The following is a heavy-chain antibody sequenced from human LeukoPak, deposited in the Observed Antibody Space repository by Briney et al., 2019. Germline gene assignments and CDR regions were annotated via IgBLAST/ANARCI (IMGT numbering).Heavy chain of an antibody. D-gene: IGHD5-18*01. CDR3: ARGAWSYGLDY. CDR2: IYYSGST. J-gene: IGHJ4*02. CDR1: GGSISSYY. Sequence: SETLSLTCTVSGGSISSYYWSWIRQPPGKGLVWIGYIYYSGSTNYNPSLKSRVTISVDTSKNQFSLKLSSVTAADTAVYYCARGAWSYGLDYWGQGTLVTVSS. V-gene: IGHV4-59*01.